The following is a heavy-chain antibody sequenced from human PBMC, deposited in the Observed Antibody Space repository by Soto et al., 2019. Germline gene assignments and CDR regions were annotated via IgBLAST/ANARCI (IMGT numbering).Heavy chain of an antibody. V-gene: IGHV4-61*01. Sequence: XASLSLTCEVSGVCFSNRTDYGTCIRQPPGKGLEWIGFLYYGRTNYNPSLKSRLTIALDTSKNQISLNLSSVTAADTAVYYCLRELGLTARTDDKYYYYALDVWGQGTTVTVSS. J-gene: IGHJ6*02. CDR2: LYYGRT. D-gene: IGHD3-22*01. CDR1: GVCFSNRTDY. CDR3: LRELGLTARTDDKYYYYALDV.